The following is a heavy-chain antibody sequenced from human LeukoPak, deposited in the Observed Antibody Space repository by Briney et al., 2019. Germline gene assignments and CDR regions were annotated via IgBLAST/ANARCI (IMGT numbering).Heavy chain of an antibody. CDR1: GGSFSGYY. D-gene: IGHD2-2*01. J-gene: IGHJ5*02. CDR2: INHSGST. CDR3: ARDYCTSTTCPNWFDP. Sequence: SETLSLTCAVYGGSFSGYYWSWIRQPPVKGLEWIGEINHSGSTNYNPSLKSRVTISVDTSKNQFSLKLSSVTAADTAVYYCARDYCTSTTCPNWFDPWGQGTLVTVSS. V-gene: IGHV4-34*01.